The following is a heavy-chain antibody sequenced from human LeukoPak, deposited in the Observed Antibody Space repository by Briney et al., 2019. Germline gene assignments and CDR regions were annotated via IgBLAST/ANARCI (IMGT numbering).Heavy chain of an antibody. D-gene: IGHD1-26*01. CDR2: ISGSTGST. CDR1: GFTFSNYA. J-gene: IGHJ4*02. CDR3: AKVPVSAIVGGTTLDY. V-gene: IGHV3-23*01. Sequence: PGGSLRLSCAASGFTFSNYAMNWVRRAPGKGLEWVSLISGSTGSTYYADSVKGRFSISRDNSKNTIYLQMNSLRAEDTAVYYFAKVPVSAIVGGTTLDYRGQGTLVTVSS.